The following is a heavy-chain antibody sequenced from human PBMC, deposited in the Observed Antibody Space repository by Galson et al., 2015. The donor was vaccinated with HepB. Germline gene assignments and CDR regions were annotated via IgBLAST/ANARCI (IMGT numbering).Heavy chain of an antibody. Sequence: ETLSLTCTVSGGSISSSSYYWGWIRQPPGKGLEWIGSIYYSGSTYYNPSLKSRVTISVDTSKNQFSLKLSSVTAADTAVYYCARGPQTYYYGSGYYYYYGMDVWGQGTTVTVSS. V-gene: IGHV4-39*01. CDR3: ARGPQTYYYGSGYYYYYGMDV. D-gene: IGHD3-10*01. J-gene: IGHJ6*02. CDR1: GGSISSSSYY. CDR2: IYYSGST.